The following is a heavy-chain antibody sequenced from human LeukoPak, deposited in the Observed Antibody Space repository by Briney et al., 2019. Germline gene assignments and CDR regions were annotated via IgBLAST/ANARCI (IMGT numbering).Heavy chain of an antibody. Sequence: GGSLRLSCAASGFTFSSYAIAWVRRAPGKGLKWVSTISGSGSMTYYADSVKGRFTISRDSSRNTLYLQMNSLRAEDTAVYYCVKDYQVGNSPAFGDYWGQGTLVTISS. CDR2: ISGSGSMT. CDR3: VKDYQVGNSPAFGDY. J-gene: IGHJ4*02. D-gene: IGHD1-26*01. V-gene: IGHV3-23*01. CDR1: GFTFSSYA.